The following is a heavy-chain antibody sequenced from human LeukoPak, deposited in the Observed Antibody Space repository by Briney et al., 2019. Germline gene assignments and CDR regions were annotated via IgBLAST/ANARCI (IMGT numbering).Heavy chain of an antibody. V-gene: IGHV3-74*01. Sequence: GGSLRLSCAASGFTFSNYWMNWVRQAPGKGLVWVSRVNNDGSSTSYADSVKGRFTISRDNSKSTLYLQMNSLRAEDTAVYYCAKDFDWAPVGDYWGQGTLVTVSS. CDR3: AKDFDWAPVGDY. CDR1: GFTFSNYW. D-gene: IGHD3-9*01. J-gene: IGHJ4*02. CDR2: VNNDGSST.